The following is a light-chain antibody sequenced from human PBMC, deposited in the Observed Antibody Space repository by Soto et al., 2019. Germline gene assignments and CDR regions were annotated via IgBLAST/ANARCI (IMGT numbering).Light chain of an antibody. CDR2: EVS. CDR3: SSYTSSSTRV. V-gene: IGLV2-14*01. Sequence: QSVLTQPPSASGSPGQSITISCTGTSSDVGGYNYVSWYQQHPGKAPKLMIYEVSNRPSGVSNRFSGSKSGNTASLTISGLQAEDEADYYCSSYTSSSTRVFGTGTKV. CDR1: SSDVGGYNY. J-gene: IGLJ1*01.